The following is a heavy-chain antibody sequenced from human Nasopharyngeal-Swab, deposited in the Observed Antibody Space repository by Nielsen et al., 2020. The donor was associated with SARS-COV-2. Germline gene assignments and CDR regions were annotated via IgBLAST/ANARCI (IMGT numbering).Heavy chain of an antibody. Sequence: SETLSLTCTVSGGSISSYYWSWIRQPPGKGLEWIGYIYYSGSTYYNPSLKSRVTISVDTSKNQFSLKLSSVTAADTAVYYCARLTYYDFWSGYYDFDYWGQGTLVTVSS. J-gene: IGHJ4*02. V-gene: IGHV4-59*04. D-gene: IGHD3-3*01. CDR1: GGSISSYY. CDR3: ARLTYYDFWSGYYDFDY. CDR2: IYYSGST.